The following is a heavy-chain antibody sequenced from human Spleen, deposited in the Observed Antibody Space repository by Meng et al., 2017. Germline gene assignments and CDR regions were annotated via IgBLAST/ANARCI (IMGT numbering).Heavy chain of an antibody. CDR3: ARGNSGYDSMLFY. D-gene: IGHD5-12*01. Sequence: QEHLVESGGGVVQPGRSLRLSCAASGFTFIDYAMHWVRQTPGKGLEWVAVISYDGSYKNYADSVKGRFTISRDNSKNTLYLQMDSLRAEDTAVYYCARGNSGYDSMLFYWGQGTLVTVSS. J-gene: IGHJ4*02. CDR2: ISYDGSYK. V-gene: IGHV3-30-3*01. CDR1: GFTFIDYA.